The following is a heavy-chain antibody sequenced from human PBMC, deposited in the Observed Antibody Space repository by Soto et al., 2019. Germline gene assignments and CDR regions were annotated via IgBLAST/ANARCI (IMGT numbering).Heavy chain of an antibody. V-gene: IGHV3-23*01. CDR1: GFTFSSYS. J-gene: IGHJ6*02. D-gene: IGHD5-18*01. Sequence: XESLRLSCAASGFTFSSYSMSWVRQAPGKGLEWVSAISGSVGSTYYADSVKGRFTISRDNSKNTLYLQMNSLRAEDTAVYYCAKEGVDVDKAMVYDYYYGMDVWGQGTTVTVSS. CDR3: AKEGVDVDKAMVYDYYYGMDV. CDR2: ISGSVGST.